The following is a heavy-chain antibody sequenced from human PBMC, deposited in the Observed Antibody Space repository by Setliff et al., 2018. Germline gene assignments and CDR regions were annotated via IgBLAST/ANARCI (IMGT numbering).Heavy chain of an antibody. Sequence: SETLALTCTVSGDYISSQYWSWIRQPPGKGLEWIGYISNRGSTDYNPSLKSRVTISEDTSRSQFSLKLTSVTTADTAVYYCALSDHYPFYYDYWGLGTLVTVSS. D-gene: IGHD3-3*01. V-gene: IGHV4-59*11. CDR1: GDYISSQY. CDR3: ALSDHYPFYYDY. CDR2: ISNRGST. J-gene: IGHJ4*02.